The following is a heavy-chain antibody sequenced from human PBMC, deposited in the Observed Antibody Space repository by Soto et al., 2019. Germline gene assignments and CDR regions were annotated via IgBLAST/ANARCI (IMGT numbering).Heavy chain of an antibody. D-gene: IGHD4-4*01. CDR2: INADYGNT. J-gene: IGHJ5*02. CDR1: GYTFTNYG. Sequence: QLQLVQSGTELKKPGASVKVSCKASGYTFTNYGITWVRQAPGQGLEWMGWINADYGNTNYEQKCQGRVTMTTDTSTNTAYMEPRSLRSDDTAVYYCARKSLSNFNWFDPWGQGTLVTVSS. CDR3: ARKSLSNFNWFDP. V-gene: IGHV1-18*04.